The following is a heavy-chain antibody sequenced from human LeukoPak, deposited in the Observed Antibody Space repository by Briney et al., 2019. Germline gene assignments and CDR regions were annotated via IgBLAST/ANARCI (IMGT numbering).Heavy chain of an antibody. V-gene: IGHV3-30*02. Sequence: GGSLRLSCSSSGFSFRKYAMHWVRQAPGKGLEWLAFIRYDGSNTYYADSVKGRFTVSRDDSKNTLYLQMNSLRGDDTAVYYCAKDGTSYYYIYYWGQGTLVTVSS. CDR3: AKDGTSYYYIYY. J-gene: IGHJ4*02. CDR2: IRYDGSNT. D-gene: IGHD2/OR15-2a*01. CDR1: GFSFRKYA.